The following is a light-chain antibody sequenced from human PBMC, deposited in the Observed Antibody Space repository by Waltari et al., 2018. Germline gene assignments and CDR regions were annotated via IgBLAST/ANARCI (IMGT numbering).Light chain of an antibody. Sequence: SYEPTQPPSVSVSPGQTASVTCSGDKLGEKYTCWYQQKPGQSPVLVMYQDNKRPSGIPERFSGSNSGNTATLTISGTQGMDEADYYCQAWDSSSYVFGTGTKVTVL. V-gene: IGLV3-1*01. J-gene: IGLJ1*01. CDR2: QDN. CDR1: KLGEKY. CDR3: QAWDSSSYV.